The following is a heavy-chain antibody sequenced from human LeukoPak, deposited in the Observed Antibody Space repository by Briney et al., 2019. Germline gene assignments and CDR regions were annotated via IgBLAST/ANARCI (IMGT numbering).Heavy chain of an antibody. D-gene: IGHD6-13*01. J-gene: IGHJ1*01. V-gene: IGHV1-8*01. Sequence: ASVKVSCKTSGYTFTSYGVSWVRQATGQGLEWMGWMNPNSGNTAYAQKFQGRVTMTRNTSISTAYMELSSLRSDDTAVYYCARGGGSTWTQRGYFHPWGQGTLVTVSS. CDR2: MNPNSGNT. CDR3: ARGGGSTWTQRGYFHP. CDR1: GYTFTSYG.